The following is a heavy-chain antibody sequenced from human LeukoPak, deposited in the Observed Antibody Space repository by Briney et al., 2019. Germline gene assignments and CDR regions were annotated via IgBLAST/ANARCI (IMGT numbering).Heavy chain of an antibody. V-gene: IGHV3-21*01. CDR1: GFTFSSYS. CDR2: ISRSSSYI. CDR3: ARDTCSGGSCYYYYGMDV. Sequence: GGSLRLSCAASGFTFSSYSMNWVRQAPGKGLEWVSSISRSSSYIYYADSVKGRFTISRDNAKNSLYLQMNSLRAEDTAVYYCARDTCSGGSCYYYYGMDVWGQGTTVTVSS. J-gene: IGHJ6*02. D-gene: IGHD2-15*01.